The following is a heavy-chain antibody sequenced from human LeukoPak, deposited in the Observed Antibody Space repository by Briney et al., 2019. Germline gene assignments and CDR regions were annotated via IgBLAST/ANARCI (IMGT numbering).Heavy chain of an antibody. CDR3: ARRVAAATGSYIMDV. D-gene: IGHD1-26*01. V-gene: IGHV4-59*08. CDR1: GGSISGYY. CDR2: IYYSGST. J-gene: IGHJ6*03. Sequence: SETLSLTCGVSGGSISGYYWSWVRQPPGKGLEWIGYIYYSGSTNYNPSLKSRVTISVDTSKNPFSLKLSSVTAADTSVYSCARRVAAATGSYIMDVWGKGTTVTVSS.